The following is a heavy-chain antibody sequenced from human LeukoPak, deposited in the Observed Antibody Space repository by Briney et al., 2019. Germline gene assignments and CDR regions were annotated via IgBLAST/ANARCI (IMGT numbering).Heavy chain of an antibody. CDR2: IVVGSGNT. CDR3: AATVGAATSWDYYYGMDV. CDR1: GFTFTSSA. D-gene: IGHD2-15*01. V-gene: IGHV1-58*02. Sequence: GASVKVSCKASGFTFTSSAMQWVRQARGQRLEWIGWIVVGSGNTNYAQKFQERVTITRDMSTSTAYMELSSLRSEDTAVYYCAATVGAATSWDYYYGMDVWGQGTTVTVSS. J-gene: IGHJ6*02.